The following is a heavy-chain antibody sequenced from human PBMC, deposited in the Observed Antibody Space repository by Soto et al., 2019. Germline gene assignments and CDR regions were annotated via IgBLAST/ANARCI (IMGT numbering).Heavy chain of an antibody. D-gene: IGHD2-8*02. J-gene: IGHJ4*02. CDR2: INHSGST. Sequence: QVQLQQWGAGLLKPSETLSLTCAVYGGSFSGYYWTWIRQPPGTGLEWIGEINHSGSTNYNPSLKXPFTVSXXPSKNQFSLKLTSVTAADTAVYYCARDKITGLFDYWGQGTLVTVSS. V-gene: IGHV4-34*01. CDR1: GGSFSGYY. CDR3: ARDKITGLFDY.